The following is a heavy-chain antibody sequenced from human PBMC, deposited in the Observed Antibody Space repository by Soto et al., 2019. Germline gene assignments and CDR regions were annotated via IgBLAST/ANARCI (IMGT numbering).Heavy chain of an antibody. Sequence: VASVKVSCKASGYTFTGYYMHWVRQAPGQGLEWMGWINPNSGGTNYAQKFQGWVTMTRDTSISTAYMELSRLRSDDTAVYYCAREGYYYDSSGYYYLKPFDYWGQGTLVTVSS. J-gene: IGHJ4*02. V-gene: IGHV1-2*04. D-gene: IGHD3-22*01. CDR1: GYTFTGYY. CDR3: AREGYYYDSSGYYYLKPFDY. CDR2: INPNSGGT.